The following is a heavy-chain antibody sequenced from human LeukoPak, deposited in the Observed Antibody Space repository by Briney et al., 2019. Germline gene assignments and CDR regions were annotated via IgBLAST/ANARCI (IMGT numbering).Heavy chain of an antibody. CDR2: ISSSSSYI. Sequence: GGSLRLSCAASGFTFSSYSMNWVRQAPGKGLEWVSSISSSSSYIYYADSVKGRFTISRDNAKNSLYLQMNSLRAEDTAVYYCARSKDALRYFDQWDYWGQGTLVTVSS. D-gene: IGHD3-9*01. CDR3: ARSKDALRYFDQWDY. CDR1: GFTFSSYS. J-gene: IGHJ4*02. V-gene: IGHV3-21*01.